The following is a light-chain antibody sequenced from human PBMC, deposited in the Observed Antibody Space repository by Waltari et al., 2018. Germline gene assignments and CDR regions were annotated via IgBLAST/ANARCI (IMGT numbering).Light chain of an antibody. J-gene: IGLJ3*02. CDR2: DVS. V-gene: IGLV2-14*03. CDR3: SSYTSSSTLWV. Sequence: QSALTQPASVSGSPGQSITISCTGTSSDVGGYNYVSWYQQHPGKAPKLMIYDVSKRPAGVSNRFSGSKSGNTASLTSSGRQAEDEADYYCSSYTSSSTLWVFGGGTKLTVL. CDR1: SSDVGGYNY.